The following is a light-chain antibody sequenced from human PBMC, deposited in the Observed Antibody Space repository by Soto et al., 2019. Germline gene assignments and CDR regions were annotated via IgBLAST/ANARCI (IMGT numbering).Light chain of an antibody. CDR2: DAS. CDR3: QSYGSSRT. CDR1: QSVSSSY. Sequence: EIVLTQSPGTLSLSPGERATLSCRASQSVSSSYLAWYQQKPGQAPRLLIYDASTRATGIPDRFSGSGSGTDFTLSISRLEPEDFAVYYCQSYGSSRTFGHGTKVDI. V-gene: IGKV3-20*01. J-gene: IGKJ1*01.